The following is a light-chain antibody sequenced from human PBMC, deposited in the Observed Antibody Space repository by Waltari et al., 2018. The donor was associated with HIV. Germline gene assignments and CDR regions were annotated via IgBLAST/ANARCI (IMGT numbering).Light chain of an antibody. CDR2: AAS. J-gene: IGKJ2*02. Sequence: DLHMTPSPSSLSASVGVRVTITCRASQSISCYLNWYQHQPGKAPKLLIYAASSLQSGVPARVSGSGSGTDYTLTISSLQPEDVATYDCQQSYSTPGTFGQGTKLEIK. CDR3: QQSYSTPGT. CDR1: QSISCY. V-gene: IGKV1-39*01.